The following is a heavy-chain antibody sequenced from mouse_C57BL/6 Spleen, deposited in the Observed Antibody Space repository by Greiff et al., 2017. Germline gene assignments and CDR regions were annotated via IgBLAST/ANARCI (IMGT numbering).Heavy chain of an antibody. V-gene: IGHV1-53*01. J-gene: IGHJ2*01. Sequence: VQLQQPGTELVKPGASVKLSCKASGYTFTSYWMHWVKQRPGPGLEWIGNINPSNGGTNYNEKFKSKATLTVAKSASTAYMQLSSLTSEEAAVYYCARRYYGSSYSHYFDYWGQGTTLTVSS. CDR2: INPSNGGT. D-gene: IGHD1-1*01. CDR3: ARRYYGSSYSHYFDY. CDR1: GYTFTSYW.